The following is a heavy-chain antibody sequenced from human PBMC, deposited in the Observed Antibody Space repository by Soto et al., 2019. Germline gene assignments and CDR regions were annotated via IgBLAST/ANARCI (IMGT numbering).Heavy chain of an antibody. CDR3: AQSAAIAAGGLFDN. V-gene: IGHV3-7*01. CDR2: IKQEGSEK. Sequence: GGSLRLSCTSPGFPFSSYWRRLVRPAPGKGLEWVANIKQEGSEKNYVDSVKGRFTISRDDAKNSLYLQMNSLRAEDTAVYYCAQSAAIAAGGLFDNWGQGNLVTVSS. J-gene: IGHJ4*02. CDR1: GFPFSSYW. D-gene: IGHD2-2*01.